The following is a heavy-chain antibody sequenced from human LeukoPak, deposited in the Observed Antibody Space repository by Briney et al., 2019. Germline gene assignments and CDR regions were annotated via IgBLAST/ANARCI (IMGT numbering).Heavy chain of an antibody. CDR3: ARLVGWDFDY. J-gene: IGHJ4*02. V-gene: IGHV3-48*03. CDR2: ISSSGRTI. Sequence: PGGSLRLSCAASGFTFSSYEFNWVRQAPGKGLEWVSYISSSGRTIFYADSVKGRFTISRDNAKNSLYLQMNSLRAEDTAVYHCARLVGWDFDYWGQGTLVTVSP. CDR1: GFTFSSYE. D-gene: IGHD2-15*01.